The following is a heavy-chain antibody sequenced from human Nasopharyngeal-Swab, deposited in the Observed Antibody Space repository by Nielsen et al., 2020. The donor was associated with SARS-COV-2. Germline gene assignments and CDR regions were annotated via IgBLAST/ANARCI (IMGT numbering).Heavy chain of an antibody. CDR2: ISSSGSTI. V-gene: IGHV3-11*04. Sequence: GESLKISCAASGFTFSDYSMSWIRQAPGKGLEWVSYISSSGSTIYYADSVKGRFTISRDNAKNSLYLQMNNLRAEDTAVYYCARDRGATTYGMDVWGQGTTVTVSS. D-gene: IGHD5-12*01. J-gene: IGHJ6*02. CDR3: ARDRGATTYGMDV. CDR1: GFTFSDYS.